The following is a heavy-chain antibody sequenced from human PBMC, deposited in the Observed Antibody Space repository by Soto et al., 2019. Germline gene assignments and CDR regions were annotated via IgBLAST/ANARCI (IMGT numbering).Heavy chain of an antibody. CDR1: GYTFSTSG. D-gene: IGHD2-15*01. J-gene: IGHJ6*02. Sequence: QVQLVQSGAEVRKPGASVKVSCKASGYTFSTSGMSWLRQAPGQGLEWMGWSSIYNGDTNDAPKFQDRVTMTSDTSTSTVYMELRSLRSDDTAVYYCARAGAAPYYYYGMDVWGQGTRVTVSS. CDR2: SSIYNGDT. V-gene: IGHV1-18*01. CDR3: ARAGAAPYYYYGMDV.